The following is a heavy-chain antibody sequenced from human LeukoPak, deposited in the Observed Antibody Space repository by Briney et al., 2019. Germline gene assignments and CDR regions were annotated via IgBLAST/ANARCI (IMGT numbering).Heavy chain of an antibody. V-gene: IGHV4-4*07. J-gene: IGHJ6*03. CDR1: GGSISSYY. CDR3: ARWGSSSSYYYYMDV. D-gene: IGHD6-6*01. CDR2: IYTSGST. Sequence: SETLSLTCTVSGGSISSYYWSWIRQPAGKGLEWIGRIYTSGSTNYNPSLKSRVTMSVDTSKNQFSLKLSSVTAADTAVYYCARWGSSSSYYYYMDVWGKGTTVTVSS.